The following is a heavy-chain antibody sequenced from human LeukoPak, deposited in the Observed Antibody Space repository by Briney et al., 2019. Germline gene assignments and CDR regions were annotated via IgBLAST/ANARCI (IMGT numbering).Heavy chain of an antibody. CDR1: GFTFSSYA. J-gene: IGHJ4*02. D-gene: IGHD5-18*01. V-gene: IGHV3-23*01. CDR3: AKGARYSYGYDGYYFDY. Sequence: PGGSLRLSCAASGFTFSSYAMSWVRQAPGKGLEWVSAISGSGGSTYYADSVKGRFTISRDNSKNTLYLQMNSLRAEDTAVYYCAKGARYSYGYDGYYFDYWGQGTLVTVSS. CDR2: ISGSGGST.